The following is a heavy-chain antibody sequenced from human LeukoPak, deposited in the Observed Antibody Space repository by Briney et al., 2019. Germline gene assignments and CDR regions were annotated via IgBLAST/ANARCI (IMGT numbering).Heavy chain of an antibody. CDR1: GFTFNNYA. V-gene: IGHV3-23*01. Sequence: GGSLRLSCAASGFTFNNYAMNWVRQAPGKGLEWVSSISGGGETTYYADSAKGRFTISRDNSQNTLYLQMNSLRAEDTAVYYCARDYADYGGYFFFDHLGQGTLVTVSS. CDR3: ARDYADYGGYFFFDH. CDR2: ISGGGETT. D-gene: IGHD4-17*01. J-gene: IGHJ5*02.